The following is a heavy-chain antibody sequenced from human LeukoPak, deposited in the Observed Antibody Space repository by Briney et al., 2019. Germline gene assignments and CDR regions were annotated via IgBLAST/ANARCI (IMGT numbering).Heavy chain of an antibody. CDR3: ARDTTVGATYPGLY. Sequence: GGSLRLSCAASGFTFNDYHMSWIRQAPGKGLEWVSYISGSASTTDYADSVKGRFTISRDNAKNSLYLQMNSLRTEDTAVYYCARDTTVGATYPGLYWGQGTLVTVSS. J-gene: IGHJ4*02. CDR2: ISGSASTT. CDR1: GFTFNDYH. V-gene: IGHV3-11*04. D-gene: IGHD1-26*01.